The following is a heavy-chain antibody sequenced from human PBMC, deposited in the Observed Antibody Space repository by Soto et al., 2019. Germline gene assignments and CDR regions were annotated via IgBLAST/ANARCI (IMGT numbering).Heavy chain of an antibody. CDR3: ARGYDLPYYYYGLDV. Sequence: ASVKVSCKASGYTFTTHYIHWVRQAPGQGLERMGIINPSSGSAGYAQKFQVSVTMTRDTPTNTFYMELSSLRSDDTAVYSCARGYDLPYYYYGLDVWG. V-gene: IGHV1-46*03. CDR2: INPSSGSA. CDR1: GYTFTTHY. D-gene: IGHD5-12*01. J-gene: IGHJ6*02.